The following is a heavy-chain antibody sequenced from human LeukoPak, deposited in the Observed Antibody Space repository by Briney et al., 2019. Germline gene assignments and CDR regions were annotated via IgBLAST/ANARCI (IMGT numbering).Heavy chain of an antibody. CDR1: GFTFSSYG. J-gene: IGHJ3*02. V-gene: IGHV3-23*01. D-gene: IGHD1-26*01. CDR3: AKGRGELLFFPDAFDI. Sequence: PGGSLRLSCAASGFTFSSYGMSWVRQAPGKGLEWVSAISGSGGSTYYADSVKGRFTISRDNSKNTLYLQMNSLRAEDTAVYYCAKGRGELLFFPDAFDIWGQGTMVTVSS. CDR2: ISGSGGST.